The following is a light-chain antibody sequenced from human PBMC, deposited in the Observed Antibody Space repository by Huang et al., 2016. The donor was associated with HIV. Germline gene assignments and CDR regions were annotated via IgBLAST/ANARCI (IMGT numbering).Light chain of an antibody. CDR3: QQLNTFPIT. CDR1: QGISSY. CDR2: AAS. V-gene: IGKV1-9*01. J-gene: IGKJ5*01. Sequence: IQLTQSPSSLSASVGDRVTITCRASQGISSYLAWYQQQPGKAPKLLISAASTLQTGVPSRFSGSGSGTDFTLTISSLQPEDFATYYCQQLNTFPITFGQGTRLEIK.